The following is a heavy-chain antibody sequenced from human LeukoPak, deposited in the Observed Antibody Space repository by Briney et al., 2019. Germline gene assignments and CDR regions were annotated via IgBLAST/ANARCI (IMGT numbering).Heavy chain of an antibody. CDR3: ARYSGSYRVNYYYYYMDV. D-gene: IGHD1-26*01. Sequence: SETLSLTCTVSGGSISSYYWSWIRQPPGKGLEWIGYVYYSGSTNYNPSLKSRVTISVDTSKNQFSLKLSSVTAADTAVYYCARYSGSYRVNYYYYYMDVWGKGTTVTVSS. CDR1: GGSISSYY. J-gene: IGHJ6*03. CDR2: VYYSGST. V-gene: IGHV4-59*01.